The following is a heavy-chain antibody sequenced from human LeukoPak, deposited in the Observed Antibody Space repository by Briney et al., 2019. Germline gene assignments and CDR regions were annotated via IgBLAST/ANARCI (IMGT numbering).Heavy chain of an antibody. CDR1: GFTFSSYW. J-gene: IGHJ4*02. CDR3: ARDGRSPYYYDSSGFDY. Sequence: PGGSLRLSCAASGFTFSSYWMSWVRQAPEKGLEWVANIKQDGSEKYYVDSVKGRFTISRDSAKNSLYLQMNSLRAEDTAVYYCARDGRSPYYYDSSGFDYWGQGTLVTVSS. V-gene: IGHV3-7*01. CDR2: IKQDGSEK. D-gene: IGHD3-22*01.